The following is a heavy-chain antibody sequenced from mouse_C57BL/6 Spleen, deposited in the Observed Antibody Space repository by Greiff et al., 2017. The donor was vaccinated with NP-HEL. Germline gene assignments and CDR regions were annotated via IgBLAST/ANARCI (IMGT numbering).Heavy chain of an antibody. CDR2: IDPETGGT. J-gene: IGHJ1*03. CDR1: GYTFTDYE. D-gene: IGHD1-1*01. V-gene: IGHV1-15*01. CDR3: TIDYYGSSWYFDV. Sequence: QVQLQQSGAELVRPGASVTLSCKASGYTFTDYEMHWVKQTPVHGLEWIGAIDPETGGTAYNQKFKGKAILTADKSSSTAYMELRSLTSEDSAVYYCTIDYYGSSWYFDVWGTGTTVTVSS.